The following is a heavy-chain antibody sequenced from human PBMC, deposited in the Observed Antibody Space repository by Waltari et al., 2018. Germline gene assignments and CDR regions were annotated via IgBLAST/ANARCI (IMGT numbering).Heavy chain of an antibody. Sequence: QVQLQESGPGLVKPSETLSLTCTVSGASIRSYYWSWIRQPPGKGLEWIGFIYYSGSTNYNPSLKSRVTIAVDTFKNQLSLKLTSVTAADTAVYYCARSYYDFWKTGPGSWGQGP. CDR1: GASIRSYY. V-gene: IGHV4-59*01. CDR3: ARSYYDFWKTGPGS. CDR2: IYYSGST. D-gene: IGHD3-3*01. J-gene: IGHJ6*02.